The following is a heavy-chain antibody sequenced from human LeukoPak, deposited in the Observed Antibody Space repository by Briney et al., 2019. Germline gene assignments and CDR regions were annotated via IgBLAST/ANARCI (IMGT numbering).Heavy chain of an antibody. Sequence: SLRLSCAASGFTFDDYAMHWVRQAPGKGLEWVSGISWNSGSIGYADSVKGRFTISRDNAKNSLYLQMNSLRAEDTALYYCAKVFVGLWFGESRGDFDYWGQGTLVTVSS. CDR3: AKVFVGLWFGESRGDFDY. V-gene: IGHV3-9*01. CDR2: ISWNSGSI. J-gene: IGHJ4*02. CDR1: GFTFDDYA. D-gene: IGHD3-10*01.